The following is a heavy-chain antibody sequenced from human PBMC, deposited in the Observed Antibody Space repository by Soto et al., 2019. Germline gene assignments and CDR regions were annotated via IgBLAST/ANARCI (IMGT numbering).Heavy chain of an antibody. J-gene: IGHJ5*02. Sequence: SVKVSCKSSGGGFDSYSISWVRQAPGQGLEWMGVIIPIFGKPTYAQKFQGRVTITADKSTSTAYMEVSSLTSEDTAVYYCARGGPVIIPAATNWFDPWGQGTLVTVS. CDR1: GGGFDSYS. D-gene: IGHD6-25*01. CDR3: ARGGPVIIPAATNWFDP. V-gene: IGHV1-69*06. CDR2: IIPIFGKP.